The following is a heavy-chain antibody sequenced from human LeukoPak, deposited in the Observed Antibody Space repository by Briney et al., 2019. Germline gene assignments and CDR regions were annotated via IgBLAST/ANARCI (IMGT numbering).Heavy chain of an antibody. CDR3: ARGPNYPSPSPFDY. D-gene: IGHD5-24*01. CDR2: IYYSGST. J-gene: IGHJ4*02. Sequence: GSLRLSCAASGFTFSDYYMSWIRQPPGKGLEWIGYIYYSGSTDYNPSLKSRVTISVDTSKNQFSLKLSSVTAADTAVYYCARGPNYPSPSPFDYWGQGTLVTVSS. CDR1: GFTFSDYY. V-gene: IGHV4-59*08.